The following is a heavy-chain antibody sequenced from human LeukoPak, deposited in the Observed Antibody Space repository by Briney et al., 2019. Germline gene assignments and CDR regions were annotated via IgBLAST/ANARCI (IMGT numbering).Heavy chain of an antibody. Sequence: SETLSLTCTVSGGFCSSNNFYWGWIRQPPGKGLEWVGSIYYRVGSCYDPSLKGRVTSSVDTSKIRFTQIMGSVTAADKAVYYCGTQFIPDCGSASSFEYWGQGTLVTVSS. CDR2: IYYRVGS. J-gene: IGHJ4*02. D-gene: IGHD3-10*01. CDR3: GTQFIPDCGSASSFEY. V-gene: IGHV4-39*01. CDR1: GGFCSSNNFY.